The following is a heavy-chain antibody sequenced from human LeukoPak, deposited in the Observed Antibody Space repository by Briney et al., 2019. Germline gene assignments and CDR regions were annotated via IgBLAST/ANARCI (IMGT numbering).Heavy chain of an antibody. Sequence: GGSLRLSCAASGFTFSSYWMSWVRQAPGKGLEWVANIKQDGSEKYYVDSVKGRFTISRDNAKNSLYLQMNSLRAEDTAVYYCARAGYYGSGSYSFDYWGQGTLVTVSS. V-gene: IGHV3-7*03. CDR1: GFTFSSYW. J-gene: IGHJ4*02. CDR3: ARAGYYGSGSYSFDY. D-gene: IGHD3-10*01. CDR2: IKQDGSEK.